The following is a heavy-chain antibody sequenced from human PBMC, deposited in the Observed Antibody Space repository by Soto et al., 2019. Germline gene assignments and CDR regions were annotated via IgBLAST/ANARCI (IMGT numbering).Heavy chain of an antibody. J-gene: IGHJ4*02. CDR3: ARREIQGPIDY. D-gene: IGHD1-26*01. V-gene: IGHV4-28*01. CDR2: IYYSGTT. CDR1: GYSISSSNW. Sequence: QVQLQESGPGLVKPSDTLSLTCAVSGYSISSSNWWGWIRQPPGKGLEWIGYIYYSGTTYYNPSLKCRVTMSVDTSTNQCALHLTSVTAGDTAVCSCARREIQGPIDYWGQGTLVTVSS.